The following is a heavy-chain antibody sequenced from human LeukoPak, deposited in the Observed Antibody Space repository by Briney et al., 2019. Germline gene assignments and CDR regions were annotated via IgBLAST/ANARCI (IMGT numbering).Heavy chain of an antibody. J-gene: IGHJ5*02. D-gene: IGHD2-15*01. CDR1: GFTFSSYG. CDR2: IRYDESNK. V-gene: IGHV3-30*02. CDR3: ASLVVVAATTSNWFDP. Sequence: GGSLRLSCAASGFTFSSYGMHWVRQAPGKGLEWVAFIRYDESNKYYADSVKGRFTISRDNSKNTLYLQMNSLRAEDTAVYYCASLVVVAATTSNWFDPWGQGTLVTVSS.